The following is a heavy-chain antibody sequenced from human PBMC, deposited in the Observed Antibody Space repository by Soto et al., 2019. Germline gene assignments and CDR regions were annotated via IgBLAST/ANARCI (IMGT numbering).Heavy chain of an antibody. CDR2: ISYDGSNK. Sequence: GGSLRLSCAASGFTFSSYAMHWVRQAPGKGLEWVAVISYDGSNKYYADSVKGRFTISRDNSKNTLYLQMNSLRAEDTAVYYCARARESSGWYFDYWGQGTLVTVSS. CDR1: GFTFSSYA. V-gene: IGHV3-30-3*01. J-gene: IGHJ4*02. CDR3: ARARESSGWYFDY. D-gene: IGHD6-19*01.